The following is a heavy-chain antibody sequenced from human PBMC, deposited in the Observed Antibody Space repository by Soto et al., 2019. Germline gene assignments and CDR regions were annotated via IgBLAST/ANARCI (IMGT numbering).Heavy chain of an antibody. CDR2: IYFDGTT. CDR3: ARVSDRRRYYEGFDD. J-gene: IGHJ5*02. Sequence: QLQLQESGPGLVKPSQTLSLTCGVSSGSISSYTPSWNWIRQPPGKGLEWIGHIYFDGTTNYSPSLKGRVPIPIDRSKNQFSLKLISVTAADTAVYYCARVSDRRRYYEGFDDWGQGTLVTVSS. D-gene: IGHD3-22*01. V-gene: IGHV4-30-2*01. CDR1: SGSISSYTPS.